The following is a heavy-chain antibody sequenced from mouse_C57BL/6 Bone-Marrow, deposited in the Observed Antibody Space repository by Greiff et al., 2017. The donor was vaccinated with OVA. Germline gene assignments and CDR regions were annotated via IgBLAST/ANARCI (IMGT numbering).Heavy chain of an antibody. D-gene: IGHD5-1-1*01. Sequence: VQGQQSGPELVKPGASPHISCKASGYTFTDYYMNWVKQSHGKSLEWIGDINPNNGGTSYNQKFKGKATLTVDKSSSTAYMELRSLTSEDSAVYYCARRYHWYFDVWGTGTTVTVSS. CDR1: GYTFTDYY. CDR3: ARRYHWYFDV. V-gene: IGHV1-26*01. CDR2: INPNNGGT. J-gene: IGHJ1*03.